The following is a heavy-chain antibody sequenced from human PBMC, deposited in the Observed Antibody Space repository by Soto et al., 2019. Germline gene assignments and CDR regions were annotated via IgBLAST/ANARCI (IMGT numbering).Heavy chain of an antibody. D-gene: IGHD3-3*01. V-gene: IGHV3-21*01. CDR3: AREKGENYDFWSGSPIDY. CDR1: GFTFSSYS. Sequence: EVQLVESGGGLVKPGGSLRLSCAASGFTFSSYSMNWVRQAPGKGLEWVSSISSSSSYIYYADSVKGRFTISRDNAKNSLYLQMNSLRAEDTAVYYCAREKGENYDFWSGSPIDYWGQGTLVTVSS. CDR2: ISSSSSYI. J-gene: IGHJ4*02.